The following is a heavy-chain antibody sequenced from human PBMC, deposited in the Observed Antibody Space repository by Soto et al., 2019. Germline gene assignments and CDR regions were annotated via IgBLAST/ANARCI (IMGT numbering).Heavy chain of an antibody. D-gene: IGHD6-13*01. CDR2: ILSDGSKK. Sequence: PGGSLRLSCAASGFSFSDYAIHWVRQAPGKGLEWLTLILSDGSKKYYADSVKGRFTISRDNSKNTLYLQMNSLRAEDTAVYYCAKVSGVAAAGTFDYWGQGTLVTVSS. CDR3: AKVSGVAAAGTFDY. V-gene: IGHV3-30*18. CDR1: GFSFSDYA. J-gene: IGHJ4*02.